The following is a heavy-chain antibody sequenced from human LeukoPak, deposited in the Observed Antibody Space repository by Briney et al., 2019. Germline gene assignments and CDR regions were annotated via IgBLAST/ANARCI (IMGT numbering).Heavy chain of an antibody. J-gene: IGHJ6*03. CDR3: ARAAGDYGDYDYFYYMDV. D-gene: IGHD4-17*01. Sequence: ASVRVSCKASGFTFSRYDITWVRQAPGQGLEWMGWINPTSGGTKYAQKFQGRVTMTRDTSISTAYMELNTLRSDDTAMYYCARAAGDYGDYDYFYYMDVWGKGTTVTISS. CDR2: INPTSGGT. CDR1: GFTFSRYD. V-gene: IGHV1-2*02.